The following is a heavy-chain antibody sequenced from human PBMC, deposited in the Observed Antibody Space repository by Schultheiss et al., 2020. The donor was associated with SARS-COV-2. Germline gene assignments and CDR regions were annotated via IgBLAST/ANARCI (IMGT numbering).Heavy chain of an antibody. Sequence: SQTLSLTCTVSGGSISNSSWSWIRQPPGKGLEWIGYISYSGITNYNPSLKSRVTISVDTSKNQFSLNLSSVIAADTAVYYCASMTTVTFDAFDIWGQGTMVTVSS. CDR1: GGSISNSS. V-gene: IGHV4-59*08. CDR2: ISYSGIT. J-gene: IGHJ3*02. D-gene: IGHD4-17*01. CDR3: ASMTTVTFDAFDI.